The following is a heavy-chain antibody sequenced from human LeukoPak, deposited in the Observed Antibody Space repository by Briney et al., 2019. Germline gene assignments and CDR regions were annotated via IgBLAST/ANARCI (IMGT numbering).Heavy chain of an antibody. J-gene: IGHJ4*02. CDR1: GGSFSGYY. CDR3: ARGARITMIVVVSGFFDY. Sequence: SETLSLTCAVYGGSFSGYYWSWIRQPPGKGLEWIGEINHSGSTNYNPSLKSRVTISVDTSKNQFSLKLSSVTAADTAVYYCARGARITMIVVVSGFFDYWGQGTLVTVSS. V-gene: IGHV4-34*01. D-gene: IGHD3-22*01. CDR2: INHSGST.